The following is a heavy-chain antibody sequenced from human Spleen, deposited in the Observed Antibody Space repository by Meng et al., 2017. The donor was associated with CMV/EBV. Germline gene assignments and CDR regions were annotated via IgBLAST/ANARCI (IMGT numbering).Heavy chain of an antibody. V-gene: IGHV3-21*01. CDR2: ISSSSTYL. Sequence: GGSLRLSCAASGFTLSPYTMHWVRQTPGKGLEWVSSISSSSTYLYYADSLKGRFTISRDNAKNSLYLLMNSLRVEDTAVYSCAKGSATGPGRFEFWGQGALVTVSS. D-gene: IGHD6-13*01. CDR1: GFTLSPYT. CDR3: AKGSATGPGRFEF. J-gene: IGHJ4*02.